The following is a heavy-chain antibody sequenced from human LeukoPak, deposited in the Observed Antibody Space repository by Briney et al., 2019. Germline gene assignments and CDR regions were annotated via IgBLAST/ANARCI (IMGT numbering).Heavy chain of an antibody. CDR1: GYRFANKW. V-gene: IGHV5-51*01. Sequence: GASLKISCEASGYRFANKWIGWVRPMPGKGLEWMGIIYPRDSDTRYSPSFQGRVTISADKSINTAYLQWSSLEASDTAIYYCVRHNYYDTRGYYTLAYWGQGTLVTVSS. J-gene: IGHJ4*02. D-gene: IGHD3-22*01. CDR2: IYPRDSDT. CDR3: VRHNYYDTRGYYTLAY.